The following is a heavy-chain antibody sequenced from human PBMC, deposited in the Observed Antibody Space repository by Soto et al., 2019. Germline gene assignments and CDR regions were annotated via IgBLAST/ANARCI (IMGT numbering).Heavy chain of an antibody. CDR3: ARLFAGATGNWYFDL. V-gene: IGHV4-34*01. CDR1: GGSFSGYY. Sequence: QVQLQQWGAGLLKPSETLSLTCAVYGGSFSGYYWSWVRQPPGKGLEWIGEITHSGGINYNPSLKSRVTMSLDTSENQFSLRLNSVSDADTAVYYCARLFAGATGNWYFDLWGRGTLVTVSS. CDR2: ITHSGGI. J-gene: IGHJ2*01. D-gene: IGHD1-1*01.